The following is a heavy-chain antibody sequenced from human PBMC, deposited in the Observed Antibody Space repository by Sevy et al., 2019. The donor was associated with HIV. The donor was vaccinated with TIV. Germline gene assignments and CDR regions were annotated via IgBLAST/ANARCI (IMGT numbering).Heavy chain of an antibody. D-gene: IGHD2-2*01. CDR1: GGSFSGYY. CDR3: ARAPPVVVVPGAPSWFDP. Sequence: SETLSLTCAVYGGSFSGYYWNWIRQSPGKGLEWIGEINHSGSTHYNPSLKSRVTISVDTSKNQFHLRLNSVTAAATAVYYCARAPPVVVVPGAPSWFDPWGQGTLVTVSS. CDR2: INHSGST. J-gene: IGHJ5*02. V-gene: IGHV4-34*01.